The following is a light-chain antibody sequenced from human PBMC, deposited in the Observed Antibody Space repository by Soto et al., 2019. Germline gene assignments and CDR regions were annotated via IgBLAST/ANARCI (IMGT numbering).Light chain of an antibody. Sequence: DIQMTQSPPSLSASVGDRVTSICRASEGLNIYLAWFQQKPGKAPKSLIYGATSLQRGVPARFSVSGGDTDFNLGISGRQPEYMSTYYCQHYQWYPPSVGGGTKVEIK. J-gene: IGKJ4*01. CDR3: QHYQWYPPS. CDR1: EGLNIY. CDR2: GAT. V-gene: IGKV1-16*01.